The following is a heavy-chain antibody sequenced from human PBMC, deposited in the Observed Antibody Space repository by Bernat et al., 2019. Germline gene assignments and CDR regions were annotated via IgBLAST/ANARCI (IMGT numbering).Heavy chain of an antibody. Sequence: EVQLVESGGGLVKPGGSLRLSCAASGFTFSNAWMSWVHQAPGKGLEWVGRIKSKTDGGTTDYAAPVKGRFTISRDDSKNTLYLQMNSLKTEDTAVYYCTTDPRPHIWGSYRYLIGGVGDYWGQGTLVTVSS. CDR2: IKSKTDGGTT. J-gene: IGHJ4*02. CDR3: TTDPRPHIWGSYRYLIGGVGDY. CDR1: GFTFSNAW. D-gene: IGHD3-16*02. V-gene: IGHV3-15*01.